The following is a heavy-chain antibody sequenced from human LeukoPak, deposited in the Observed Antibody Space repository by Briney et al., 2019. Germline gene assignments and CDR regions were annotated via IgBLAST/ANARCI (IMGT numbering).Heavy chain of an antibody. J-gene: IGHJ4*02. CDR2: VNSAGSTT. CDR1: GFTFSSYW. CDR3: ARDGDSGVDY. V-gene: IGHV3-74*01. D-gene: IGHD1-26*01. Sequence: GGSLRLSCAASGFTFSSYWMHWVRQAPGKGLVCVSRVNSAGSTTNYADSVKGRFTISRENAKNTLYLQMNSVRAEDTAVYYCARDGDSGVDYWGQGTLVTVSS.